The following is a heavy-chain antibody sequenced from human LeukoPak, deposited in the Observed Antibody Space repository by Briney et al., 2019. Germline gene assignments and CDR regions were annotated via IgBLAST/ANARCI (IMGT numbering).Heavy chain of an antibody. CDR2: IYYSGST. CDR3: ARDLSLAGFDY. Sequence: SEALSLTCTVSGGSISSYYWSWIRQPPGKGLEWIGYIYYSGSTNYNPSLKSRVTISVDTSKNQLSLKLSSLTAADTAVYYCARDLSLAGFDYWGQGTLVTVSS. CDR1: GGSISSYY. J-gene: IGHJ4*02. D-gene: IGHD6-13*01. V-gene: IGHV4-59*01.